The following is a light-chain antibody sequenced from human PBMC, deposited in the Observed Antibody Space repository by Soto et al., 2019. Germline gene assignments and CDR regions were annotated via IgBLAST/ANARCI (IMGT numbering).Light chain of an antibody. CDR2: SNN. CDR1: SSNIGSNT. V-gene: IGLV1-44*01. CDR3: AAWDDSLSWV. J-gene: IGLJ3*02. Sequence: QSVLTQPPSESGTPGQRVTISCSGSSSNIGSNTVNWYQQLPGTAPKHLIFSNNQRPSGVPDRFSGSKSGTSASLAISGLQPEDEADYYCAAWDDSLSWVFGGGTKLTVL.